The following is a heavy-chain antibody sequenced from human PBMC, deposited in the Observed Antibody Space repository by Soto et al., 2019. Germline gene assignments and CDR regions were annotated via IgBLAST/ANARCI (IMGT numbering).Heavy chain of an antibody. CDR2: ISGSGGST. CDR3: AKVLDYDFWSGYSDYYYGMDV. V-gene: IGHV3-23*01. CDR1: GFTFSSYA. Sequence: GGSLRLSCAASGFTFSSYAMSWVRQAPGKGLEWVSAISGSGGSTYYADSVKGRFTISRDNSKNTPYLQMNSLRAEDTAVYYCAKVLDYDFWSGYSDYYYGMDVWGQGTTVTVSS. J-gene: IGHJ6*02. D-gene: IGHD3-3*01.